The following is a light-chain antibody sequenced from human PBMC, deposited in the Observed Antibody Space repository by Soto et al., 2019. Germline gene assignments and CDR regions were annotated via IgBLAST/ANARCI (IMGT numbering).Light chain of an antibody. CDR1: QSVSSSY. V-gene: IGKV3-20*01. CDR2: GAS. J-gene: IGKJ5*01. Sequence: EIVLTQSPGTLSLSPGERGTLSCRATQSVSSSYLAWYQQKPGQAPRLLIYGASSRATGIPDRFSGSGSGTDFTLTISRLEPEDFAVYYCHQYGSSATFGQGTRLEIK. CDR3: HQYGSSAT.